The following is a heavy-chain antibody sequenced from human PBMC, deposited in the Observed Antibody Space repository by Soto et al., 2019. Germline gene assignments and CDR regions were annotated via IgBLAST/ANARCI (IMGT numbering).Heavy chain of an antibody. D-gene: IGHD3-16*02. CDR1: GGSIRSGGYY. Sequence: QVQLQESGPGLVKPSQTLSLTCTVSGGSIRSGGYYWSWIRQHPGKGLEWIGYVYYSGSTYYNPSLKSRVTISVDTSKNKFALKLSSVTAADTAVYYGARDINMITFGGVIVTHAHWFYPWGHGTLGTVSS. CDR2: VYYSGST. CDR3: ARDINMITFGGVIVTHAHWFYP. J-gene: IGHJ5*02. V-gene: IGHV4-31*03.